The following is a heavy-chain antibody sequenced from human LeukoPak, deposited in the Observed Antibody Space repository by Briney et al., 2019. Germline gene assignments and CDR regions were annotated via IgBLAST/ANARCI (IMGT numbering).Heavy chain of an antibody. J-gene: IGHJ4*02. CDR2: ISGRSSHV. V-gene: IGHV3-21*01. CDR1: GFSFSDYD. D-gene: IGHD3-16*01. Sequence: GGSLRLSCSASGFSFSDYDMNWFRQAPGKGLEWLSSISGRSSHVYYGDSVKGRFSISRDNAMNSVFLQMNSLGVDDTAVYYCGRAFPPLRTASAGDLWGKGTLVTVSS. CDR3: GRAFPPLRTASAGDL.